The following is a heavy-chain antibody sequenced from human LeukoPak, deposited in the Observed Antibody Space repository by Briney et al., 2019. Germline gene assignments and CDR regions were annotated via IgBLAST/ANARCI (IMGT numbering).Heavy chain of an antibody. J-gene: IGHJ4*02. CDR1: NGSISDYY. CDR3: ARRGIAAAGTGHYFDY. V-gene: IGHV4-59*08. D-gene: IGHD6-13*01. CDR2: IYYSGST. Sequence: SETLSLTCTVSNGSISDYYWSWIRQPPGKGLEWIGSIYYSGSTNYNPSLKSRVTMAVDTSKNQFSLKLSSVTAADTAVYYCARRGIAAAGTGHYFDYWGQGTLVTVSS.